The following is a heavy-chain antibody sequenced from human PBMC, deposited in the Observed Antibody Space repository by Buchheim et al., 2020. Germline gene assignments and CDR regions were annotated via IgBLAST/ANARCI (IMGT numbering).Heavy chain of an antibody. CDR3: AGPWASSSWYGADYYYGMDV. V-gene: IGHV4-39*01. D-gene: IGHD6-13*01. Sequence: QLQLQESGPGLVKPSETLSLTCTVSGGSISSCSYYWGWIRQPPGKGLEWIGSIYYSGSTYYNPSLKSRVTISVDTSKNQFSLKLSSVTAADTAVYYCAGPWASSSWYGADYYYGMDVWGQGTT. J-gene: IGHJ6*02. CDR2: IYYSGST. CDR1: GGSISSCSYY.